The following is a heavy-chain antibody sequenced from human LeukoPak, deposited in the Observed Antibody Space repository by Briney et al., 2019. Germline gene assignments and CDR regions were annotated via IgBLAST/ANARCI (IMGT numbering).Heavy chain of an antibody. CDR1: GASMTSTIYY. D-gene: IGHD3-10*01. CDR3: ARRSYYGHFDY. V-gene: IGHV4-39*07. J-gene: IGHJ4*02. Sequence: SETLSLTCTVSGASMTSTIYYWGWIRQTPGKGLEWIGNIGNLLYEGSTYYSPSLQSRVTISVDTSKNQFSLKLSSVTAADTAVYYCARRSYYGHFDYWGQGTLVTVSS. CDR2: IGNLLYEGST.